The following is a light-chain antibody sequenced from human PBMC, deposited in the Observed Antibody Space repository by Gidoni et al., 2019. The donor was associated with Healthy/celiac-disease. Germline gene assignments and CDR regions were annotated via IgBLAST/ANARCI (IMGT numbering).Light chain of an antibody. CDR2: GAS. J-gene: IGKJ5*01. CDR1: QSVSSN. V-gene: IGKV3-15*01. Sequence: EIVITQSPATLSVSPGERATLSCRASQSVSSNLAWYQQKPGQAPRPLIYGASTRATGIPARYSGSGSGTEFTLTINSMQSEDFAVYYCQQYNNWPSITFGQGTRLEIK. CDR3: QQYNNWPSIT.